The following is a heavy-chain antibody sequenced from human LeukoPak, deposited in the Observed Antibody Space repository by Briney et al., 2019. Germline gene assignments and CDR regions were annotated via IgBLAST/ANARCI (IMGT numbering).Heavy chain of an antibody. CDR2: ISGGGGKT. D-gene: IGHD1-26*01. CDR1: GFTFSSCA. CDR3: AKDPIVFNSGGYYLGAFNI. V-gene: IGHV3-23*01. Sequence: QPGGSLRLSCEASGFTFSSCALSWVRQAPGKGLEWVSAISGGGGKTWYADSVKGRFTISRDNSKNTLYLQMNSLRAEDTALYYCAKDPIVFNSGGYYLGAFNIWGQGAMVTVSS. J-gene: IGHJ3*02.